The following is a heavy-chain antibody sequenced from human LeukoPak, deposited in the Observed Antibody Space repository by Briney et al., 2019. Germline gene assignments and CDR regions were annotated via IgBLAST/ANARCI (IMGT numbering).Heavy chain of an antibody. D-gene: IGHD3-3*01. CDR2: INHSGST. CDR3: ARGGVVHNHYFDY. Sequence: SETLSLTCAVYGGSFSGYYWSWIRQPPGKGLEWIGEINHSGSTNYNPSLKSRVTISVDTSKNQFSLKLSSVTAADTAEYYCARGGVVHNHYFDYWGQGTLVTVSS. J-gene: IGHJ4*02. V-gene: IGHV4-34*01. CDR1: GGSFSGYY.